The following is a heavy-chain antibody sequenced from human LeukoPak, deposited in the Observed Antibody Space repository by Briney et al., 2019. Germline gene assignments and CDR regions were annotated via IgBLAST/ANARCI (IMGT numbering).Heavy chain of an antibody. CDR2: VHLDGRT. Sequence: PSETLSLTCGVSGGSVSSTDWWTWIRQPPGKGLEWIGEVHLDGRTNFNPSLKSRLTMSVDLSENHVSLKLTSVTAADTAVYYCAREGGFYRPLDYSGQGTLVTVSS. CDR3: AREGGFYRPLDY. D-gene: IGHD6-25*01. J-gene: IGHJ4*02. V-gene: IGHV4-4*02. CDR1: GGSVSSTDW.